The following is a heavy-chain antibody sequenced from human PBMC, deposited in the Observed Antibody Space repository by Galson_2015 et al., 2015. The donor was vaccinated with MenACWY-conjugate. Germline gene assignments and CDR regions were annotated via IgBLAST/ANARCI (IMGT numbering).Heavy chain of an antibody. CDR3: ARLGGNYRTTSHFDY. CDR2: ISDSGDTT. D-gene: IGHD1-26*01. J-gene: IGHJ4*02. V-gene: IGHV3-23*01. Sequence: SLRLSCAASGFTFSNYAMRWVRQAPGKGLEWVSAISDSGDTTFYADSVKDRFTISRDNTKNSLYLQMNSLRAEDTAVYYCARLGGNYRTTSHFDYSGQGTLVTVSS. CDR1: GFTFSNYA.